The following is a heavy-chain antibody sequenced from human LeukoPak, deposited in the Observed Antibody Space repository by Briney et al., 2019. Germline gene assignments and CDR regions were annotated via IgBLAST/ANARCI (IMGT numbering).Heavy chain of an antibody. D-gene: IGHD2-2*01. J-gene: IGHJ5*02. CDR2: IYHSGST. Sequence: PSQTLSLTCAVSGGSISSGGYSWSWIRQPPGKGLEWIGYIYHSGSTYYNPSLKSRVTISVDRSKNQFSLKLSSVTAADTAVYYCARVVPDCSSTSCQSFEFGWFDPWGQGTLVTVSS. V-gene: IGHV4-30-2*01. CDR3: ARVVPDCSSTSCQSFEFGWFDP. CDR1: GGSISSGGYS.